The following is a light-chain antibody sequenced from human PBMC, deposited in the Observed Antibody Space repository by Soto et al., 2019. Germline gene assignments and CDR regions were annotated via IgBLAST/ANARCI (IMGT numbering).Light chain of an antibody. CDR2: GAS. V-gene: IGKV1-9*01. Sequence: DIQLTQSPSFLSSSVGDRVTISCRASQGISIHLAWYQQKPGKAPKLLIYGASTRATGIPDRFSGSGSGTDFTLTISGLEPEDFAVYYCQQYGSSPWTFGQGTKVDIK. CDR3: QQYGSSPWT. J-gene: IGKJ1*01. CDR1: QGISIH.